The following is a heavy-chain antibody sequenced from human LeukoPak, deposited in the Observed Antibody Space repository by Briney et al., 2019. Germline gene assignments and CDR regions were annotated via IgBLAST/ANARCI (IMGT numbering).Heavy chain of an antibody. CDR3: ARGSGSYFYYYYMDV. D-gene: IGHD1-26*01. Sequence: PSETLSLTCTVSGGSIGGGSYYWGWIRQPPGKGREWIGNIFYSGTTYYNPSLKSRVTISVDTSKNQFSLKVTSVTAADTAVYYCARGSGSYFYYYYMDVWGKGTTVAVSS. CDR1: GGSIGGGSYY. J-gene: IGHJ6*03. CDR2: IFYSGTT. V-gene: IGHV4-39*01.